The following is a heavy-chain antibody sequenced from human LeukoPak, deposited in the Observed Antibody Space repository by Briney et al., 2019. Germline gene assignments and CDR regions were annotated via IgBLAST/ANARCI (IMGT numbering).Heavy chain of an antibody. CDR2: FDPEDGET. CDR1: GYTLTELS. J-gene: IGHJ4*02. CDR3: ATDGIATAGTAPLF. Sequence: AAVKVSCKVSGYTLTELSMHLVRQAPGKGLEWVGGFDPEDGETIYAQKFQGRVTMTEDTSTDTAYMELSSLRSEDTAVYYCATDGIATAGTAPLFWGQGTLVTVSS. D-gene: IGHD6-13*01. V-gene: IGHV1-24*01.